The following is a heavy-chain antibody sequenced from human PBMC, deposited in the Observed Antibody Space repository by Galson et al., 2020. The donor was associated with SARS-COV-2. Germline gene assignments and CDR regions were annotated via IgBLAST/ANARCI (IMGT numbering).Heavy chain of an antibody. V-gene: IGHV4-61*02. J-gene: IGHJ6*03. CDR3: ARDLSYFDRLTGYYERERYFYYVDV. Sequence: SDTLSLTCAVSGGSINSGNYYWSWIRQPAGKGLEWIGRIYTSGDTNYNPSLKSRVTISIDTSKSQFSLKLSSVTAADTAVYYCARDLSYFDRLTGYYERERYFYYVDVGGKGTTVTIS. CDR1: GGSINSGNYY. D-gene: IGHD3-9*01. CDR2: IYTSGDT.